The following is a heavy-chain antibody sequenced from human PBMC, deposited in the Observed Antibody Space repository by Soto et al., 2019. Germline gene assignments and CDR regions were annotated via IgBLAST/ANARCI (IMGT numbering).Heavy chain of an antibody. D-gene: IGHD3-22*01. CDR3: ARDSGYYYDSSGTAVSDY. J-gene: IGHJ4*02. CDR1: GGSISSSNW. Sequence: SETLSLTCAVSGGSISSSNWWSWVRQPPGKGLEWIGEIYHSGSTNYNPSLKSRVTISVDKSKNQFSLKLSSVTAADTAVYYCARDSGYYYDSSGTAVSDYCGQGTLVTVS. CDR2: IYHSGST. V-gene: IGHV4-4*02.